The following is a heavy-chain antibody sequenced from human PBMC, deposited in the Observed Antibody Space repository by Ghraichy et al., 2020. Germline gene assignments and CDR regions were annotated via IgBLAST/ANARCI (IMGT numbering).Heavy chain of an antibody. CDR1: GFIFSTYW. J-gene: IGHJ5*02. CDR3: ARDPLAAAAWVRGFDP. V-gene: IGHV3-7*01. D-gene: IGHD6-13*01. CDR2: IKQDGSVQ. Sequence: GGSLRLSCAASGFIFSTYWMRWVRQAPGKGLEWVANIKQDGSVQYYVDSVKGRFTISRDNAKNSLYLQMNSLRDEDTAVYYCARDPLAAAAWVRGFDPGGEGTLVTVSS.